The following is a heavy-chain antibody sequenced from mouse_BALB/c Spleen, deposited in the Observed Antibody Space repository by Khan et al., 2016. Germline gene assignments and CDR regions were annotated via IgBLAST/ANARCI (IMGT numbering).Heavy chain of an antibody. Sequence: EVELVESGGGLVQPGGSRKLSCAASGFTFSSFGMHWVRQAPEKGLEWVAYISSGSSTIYYVDLVTGRFTISRDNPKNTLFLQMTSLRSENTAMYYCARDVTDGSSYNDAMDYWRRGTAIIVSS. J-gene: IGHJ4*01. V-gene: IGHV5-17*02. CDR2: ISSGSSTI. D-gene: IGHD1-1*01. CDR3: ARDVTDGSSYNDAMDY. CDR1: GFTFSSFG.